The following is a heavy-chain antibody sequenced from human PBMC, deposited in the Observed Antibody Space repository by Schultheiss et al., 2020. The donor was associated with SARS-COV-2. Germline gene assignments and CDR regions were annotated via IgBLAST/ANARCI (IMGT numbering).Heavy chain of an antibody. J-gene: IGHJ5*02. V-gene: IGHV4-59*12. Sequence: SETLSLTCTVSGGSISSYYWSWIRQPPGKELEWIGYVYYSGSTKYSPSLESRVTISLDTSQKQFSLKLYSVTAADTAIYYCARSKYGRKGSQFDPWGQGTLVTVSS. CDR2: VYYSGST. CDR1: GGSISSYY. CDR3: ARSKYGRKGSQFDP. D-gene: IGHD2-8*01.